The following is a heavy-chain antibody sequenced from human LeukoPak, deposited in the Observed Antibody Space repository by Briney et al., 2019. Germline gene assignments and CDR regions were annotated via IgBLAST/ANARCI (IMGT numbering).Heavy chain of an antibody. CDR3: ARGLVLGDLELFNYYYMDV. V-gene: IGHV3-21*01. Sequence: GGSLRLSCAASGFTFSSYSMNWVRQAPGKGLEWVSSISSSSSYIYYADSVKGRFTISRDNAKKSLFLQMDSLRADDTAVYFCARGLVLGDLELFNYYYMDVWGKGTTVTVSS. CDR1: GFTFSSYS. CDR2: ISSSSSYI. J-gene: IGHJ6*03. D-gene: IGHD1-7*01.